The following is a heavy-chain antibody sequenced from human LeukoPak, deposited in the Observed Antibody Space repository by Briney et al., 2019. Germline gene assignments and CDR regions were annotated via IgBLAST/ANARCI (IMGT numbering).Heavy chain of an antibody. CDR1: GGSISSGSYY. CDR2: IYTSGST. Sequence: PSETLSLTCTVSGGSISSGSYYWSWIRQPAGKGLEWIGRIYTSGSTNYNPSLKSRVTISVDTSKNQFSLKLSSVTAADTAVYHCARSKSGGWGSGYSRSGFDYWGQGTLVTVSS. CDR3: ARSKSGGWGSGYSRSGFDY. V-gene: IGHV4-61*02. D-gene: IGHD6-13*01. J-gene: IGHJ4*02.